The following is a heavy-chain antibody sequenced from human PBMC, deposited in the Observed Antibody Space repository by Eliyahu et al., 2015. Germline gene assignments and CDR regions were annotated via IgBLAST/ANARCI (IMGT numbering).Heavy chain of an antibody. CDR1: GFSFSSLF. CDR3: VKGGGF. V-gene: IGHV3-64D*06. D-gene: IGHD3-16*01. CDR2: ITGNGDKT. Sequence: EVQLVESGGGLVQPGGSLRLSGSASGFSFSSLFIAWGPPAPGEGLEFVSDITGNGDKTYYADSVEGRFTISRDNSKSMLYLQMSSLRTEDTAMYYCVKGGGFWGQGTMVTVSS. J-gene: IGHJ3*01.